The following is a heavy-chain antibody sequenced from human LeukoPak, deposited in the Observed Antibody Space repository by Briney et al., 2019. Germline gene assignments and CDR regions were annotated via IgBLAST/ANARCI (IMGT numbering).Heavy chain of an antibody. CDR3: AKPGDYDYVWGSYRYNPASGY. D-gene: IGHD3-16*02. V-gene: IGHV3-23*01. Sequence: PGGSLRLSCAASGFTFSSYAMSWVRQAPGKGLEWVSAISGSGGSTYYADSVKGRFTISRDNSKNTLYLQMNSLRAEDTAVYYCAKPGDYDYVWGSYRYNPASGYWGQGTLVTVSS. CDR2: ISGSGGST. J-gene: IGHJ4*02. CDR1: GFTFSSYA.